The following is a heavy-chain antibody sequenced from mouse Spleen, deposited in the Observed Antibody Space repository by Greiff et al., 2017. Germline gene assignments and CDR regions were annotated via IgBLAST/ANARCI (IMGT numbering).Heavy chain of an antibody. CDR2: IWSGGST. D-gene: IGHD2-1*01. Sequence: VKLMESGPGLVQPSQSLSITCTVSGFSLTSYGVHWVRQSPGKGLEWLGVIWSGGSTDYNAAFISRLSISKDNSKSQVFFKMNSLQADDTAIYYCARSGNPHYYAMDYWGQGTSVTVSS. V-gene: IGHV2-2*01. J-gene: IGHJ4*01. CDR3: ARSGNPHYYAMDY. CDR1: GFSLTSYG.